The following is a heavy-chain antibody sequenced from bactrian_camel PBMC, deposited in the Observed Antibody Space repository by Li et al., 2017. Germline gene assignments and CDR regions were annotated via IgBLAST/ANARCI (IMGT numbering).Heavy chain of an antibody. CDR1: GFAFSSYA. Sequence: QLVESRGGLVQPGRSLRLSCAASGFAFSSYAMTWVRQGPGKGLEWVSSIDTGGGSRYYADSVKGRFTISKDTAQNTLYLQMNSLKPEDTASYYCVAERPAYGGSCHVVEYRGQGTQVTVS. D-gene: IGHD6*01. V-gene: IGHV3S30*01. CDR3: VAERPAYGGSCHVVEY. J-gene: IGHJ4*01. CDR2: IDTGGGSR.